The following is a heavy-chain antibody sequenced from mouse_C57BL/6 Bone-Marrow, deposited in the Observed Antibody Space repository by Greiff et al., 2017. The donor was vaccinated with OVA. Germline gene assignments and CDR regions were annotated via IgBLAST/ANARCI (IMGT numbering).Heavy chain of an antibody. CDR3: ARNYDGRSYCWYFDV. J-gene: IGHJ1*03. Sequence: QVQLQQSGPELVKPGASVTISCKASGYAFSSSWMNWVKQRPGKGLEWIGRIYPGDGDTYYNGKFKGKATLTADTTSSTAYMQRSRLTSEDSAVYYCARNYDGRSYCWYFDVWGTGTTVTVSS. CDR1: GYAFSSSW. V-gene: IGHV1-82*01. D-gene: IGHD1-1*01. CDR2: IYPGDGDT.